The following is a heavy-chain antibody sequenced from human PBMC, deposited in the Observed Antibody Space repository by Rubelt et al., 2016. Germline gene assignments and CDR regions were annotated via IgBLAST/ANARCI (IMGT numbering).Heavy chain of an antibody. CDR1: GFTVSSNY. CDR2: IYSGGST. Sequence: EVQLVESGGGLVQPGGSLRLSCAASGFTVSSNYMSWVRQAPGKGLEWVSVIYSGGSTYYAASVKGRFTISRGNSKSTLYLQMNSLRAEDTAVYYCARNWGFDYWGQGTLVTVSS. J-gene: IGHJ4*02. CDR3: ARNWGFDY. V-gene: IGHV3-66*01. D-gene: IGHD7-27*01.